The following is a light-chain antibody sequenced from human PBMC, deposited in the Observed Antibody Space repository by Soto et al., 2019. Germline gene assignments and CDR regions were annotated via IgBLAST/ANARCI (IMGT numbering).Light chain of an antibody. CDR3: QHYGDSNPT. CDR1: QTITFNF. J-gene: IGKJ4*01. Sequence: IVLTQSPVTLSLSPGEVATLSCGASQTITFNFLAWYQQKPGLAPRLLVYDASIRADGIPDRFSGSVSGTDFTLTISRLEHEDFAMYYCQHYGDSNPTFGGGTRVEI. CDR2: DAS. V-gene: IGKV3D-20*01.